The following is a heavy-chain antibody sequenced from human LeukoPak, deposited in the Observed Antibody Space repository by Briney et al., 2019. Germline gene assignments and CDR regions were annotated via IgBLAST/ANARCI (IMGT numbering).Heavy chain of an antibody. Sequence: SETLSLTCTVSGGSISSGGYYWSWIRQHPGKGLEWIGYIYYSGSTYYNPSLKSRVTISVDTSKNQFSLKLSSVTAVDTAVYYCARKATTGPTKAAFDIWGQGTMVTVSS. V-gene: IGHV4-31*03. CDR1: GGSISSGGYY. J-gene: IGHJ3*02. CDR2: IYYSGST. CDR3: ARKATTGPTKAAFDI. D-gene: IGHD4-17*01.